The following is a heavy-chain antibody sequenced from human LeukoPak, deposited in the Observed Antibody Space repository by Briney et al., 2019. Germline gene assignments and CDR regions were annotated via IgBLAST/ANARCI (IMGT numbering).Heavy chain of an antibody. CDR2: INQGGSEK. V-gene: IGHV3-7*01. CDR1: GFTFSSYW. D-gene: IGHD3-16*01. CDR3: ARDATRGGDFDY. J-gene: IGHJ4*02. Sequence: GGSLRLSCAASGFTFSSYWMTWIRQAPGKGLEWVANINQGGSEKYYVDSVKGRFTISRDNAKNSLYLQMNSLRAEDTAVYYCARDATRGGDFDYWGQGTLVTVSS.